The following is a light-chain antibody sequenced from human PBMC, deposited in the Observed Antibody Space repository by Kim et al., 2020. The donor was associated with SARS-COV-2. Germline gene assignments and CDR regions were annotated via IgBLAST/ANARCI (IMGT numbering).Light chain of an antibody. Sequence: SYELTQPPSLSVAPGKTARITCGGDNIETKSVHWYQQRPGQAPVLVIYYDSDRPSGIPERFSGSNSGNTAALTISRVDAGDEADYYCQVWDSSTGHYVFGSGTKVTVL. CDR2: YDS. CDR1: NIETKS. J-gene: IGLJ1*01. V-gene: IGLV3-21*01. CDR3: QVWDSSTGHYV.